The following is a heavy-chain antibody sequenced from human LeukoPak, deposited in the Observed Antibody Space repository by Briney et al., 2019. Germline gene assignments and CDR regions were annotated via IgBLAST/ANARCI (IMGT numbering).Heavy chain of an antibody. CDR3: AKLYGSGSM. V-gene: IGHV3-23*01. CDR2: ISGSGGYI. J-gene: IGHJ4*02. D-gene: IGHD3-10*01. CDR1: GLTFSNYA. Sequence: GGSLRLSCAASGLTFSNYAMSWVRQAPRTGLEWVSGISGSGGYIYYADSVKGRFTISKDSSKNTLYLQMRSLRAEDMAIYYCAKLYGSGSMWGQGTLVTVSS.